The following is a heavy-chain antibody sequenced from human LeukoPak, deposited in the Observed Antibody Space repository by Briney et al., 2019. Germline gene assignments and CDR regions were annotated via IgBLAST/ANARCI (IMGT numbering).Heavy chain of an antibody. Sequence: GGSLRLSCAASGFTLRNYWMHWVRQVSGRGLVWVSRISGDGSGTNYADSVKGRFTISRDNAKNTVYLQINNLRAQDTAVYFCARYSSSSGGPSYYLDYWGQGTLVTVSS. CDR3: ARYSSSSGGPSYYLDY. CDR2: ISGDGSGT. D-gene: IGHD6-6*01. CDR1: GFTLRNYW. V-gene: IGHV3-74*01. J-gene: IGHJ4*02.